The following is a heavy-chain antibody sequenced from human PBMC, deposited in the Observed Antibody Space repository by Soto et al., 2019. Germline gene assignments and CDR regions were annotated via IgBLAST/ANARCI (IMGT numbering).Heavy chain of an antibody. J-gene: IGHJ5*02. D-gene: IGHD2-2*01. CDR3: ARVIPGVEAWFDP. CDR2: ISAYTDTP. Sequence: QVQLVQSGAEVKKPGASVKVSCRASGYTFTNFGVNWVRRAPGQGLEWMGWISAYTDTPNYAQKFQGRVTMTIDTSTSTAYMDQRSLTSYDTAVYYCARVIPGVEAWFDPWGQGTLVTVSS. CDR1: GYTFTNFG. V-gene: IGHV1-18*01.